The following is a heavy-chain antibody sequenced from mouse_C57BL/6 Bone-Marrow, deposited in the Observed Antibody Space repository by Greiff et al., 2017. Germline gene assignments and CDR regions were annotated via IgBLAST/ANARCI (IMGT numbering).Heavy chain of an antibody. CDR1: GFTFSDYY. D-gene: IGHD1-1*01. V-gene: IGHV5-12*01. CDR2: ISNGGGST. J-gene: IGHJ2*01. CDR3: ARLALSYFDY. Sequence: EVKLVESGGGLVQPGGSLKLSCAASGFTFSDYYMYWVRQTPEKRLEWVAYISNGGGSTYYPDTVKGRFTISRDNAKNTLYLQMSRLKSEDTAMYYCARLALSYFDYWGQGTTLTVSS.